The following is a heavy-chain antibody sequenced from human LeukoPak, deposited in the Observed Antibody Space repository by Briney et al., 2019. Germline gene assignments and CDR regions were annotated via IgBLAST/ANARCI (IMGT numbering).Heavy chain of an antibody. D-gene: IGHD6-13*01. V-gene: IGHV3-30-3*02. CDR1: GFTFSSYA. Sequence: PGGSLRLSCAASGFTFSSYAMHWVRQAPGKGLEWVAVISYDGSNKYYADSVKGRFTISRVNSKNTLYLQMNSLRAEDTAVYYCAKPKPQQQLPQVWYFDLWGRGTLVTVSS. CDR2: ISYDGSNK. CDR3: AKPKPQQQLPQVWYFDL. J-gene: IGHJ2*01.